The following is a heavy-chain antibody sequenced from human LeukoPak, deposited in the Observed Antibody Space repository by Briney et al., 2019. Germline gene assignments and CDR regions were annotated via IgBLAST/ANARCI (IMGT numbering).Heavy chain of an antibody. CDR3: ARWRTSNWSEFDY. V-gene: IGHV3-7*05. CDR2: IKQDGSEI. D-gene: IGHD6-13*01. Sequence: PGGSLRLSCAASGFTFSSHWVAWLRQAPEKGLEWVANIKQDGSEIYYVDSVKGRLTISRDNAKNSLYLQMNSLRAEDTAVYFCARWRTSNWSEFDYWGQGTLVTVSS. CDR1: GFTFSSHW. J-gene: IGHJ4*02.